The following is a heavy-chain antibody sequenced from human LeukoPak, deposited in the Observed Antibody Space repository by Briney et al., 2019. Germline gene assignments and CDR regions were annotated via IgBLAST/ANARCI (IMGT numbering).Heavy chain of an antibody. CDR2: ISGSGGTV. D-gene: IGHD5-12*01. CDR1: GFTFSTYT. Sequence: QAAGSLSLTCAASGFTFSTYTMSWVRKAPGKGMDRDSSISGSGGTVYHADSVKGRFTISRDNSKNTVYLQMDSLRAEDTAVYLCAKSETLYSKYGSMPVDPWGQGTLVTVSS. CDR3: AKSETLYSKYGSMPVDP. V-gene: IGHV3-23*01. J-gene: IGHJ5*02.